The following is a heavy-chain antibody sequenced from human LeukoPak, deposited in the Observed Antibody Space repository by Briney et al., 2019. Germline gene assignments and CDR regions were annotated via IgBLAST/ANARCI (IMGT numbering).Heavy chain of an antibody. Sequence: SETLSLTCTVSGGSISSGSYYWNWIRQPAGKGLEWIGRIYTSGSTNYNPSLKSRVTISVDTSKNQFSLKLSSVTAADTAVYYSARGFYGSGSYFTSDYWGQGTLVTVSS. CDR3: ARGFYGSGSYFTSDY. CDR1: GGSISSGSYY. V-gene: IGHV4-61*02. D-gene: IGHD3-10*01. J-gene: IGHJ4*02. CDR2: IYTSGST.